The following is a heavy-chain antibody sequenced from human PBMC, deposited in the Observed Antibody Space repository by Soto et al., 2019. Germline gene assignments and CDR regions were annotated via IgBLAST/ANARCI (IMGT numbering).Heavy chain of an antibody. CDR1: GYTFTSYG. CDR2: ISAYNGNT. V-gene: IGHV1-18*01. J-gene: IGHJ3*01. Sequence: ASVKVSCKASGYTFTSYGISWVRQAPGQGLEWMGWISAYNGNTNYAQKLQGRVTMTTDTSTSTAYMELRSLRSDDTAVYYCARDDYGDRRRGDAFDFWGQGNPGHRL. D-gene: IGHD4-17*01. CDR3: ARDDYGDRRRGDAFDF.